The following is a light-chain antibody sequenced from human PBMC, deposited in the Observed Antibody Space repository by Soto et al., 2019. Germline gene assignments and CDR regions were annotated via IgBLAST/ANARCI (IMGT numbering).Light chain of an antibody. CDR3: QQYGGPPWT. Sequence: EIVLTQSPGTLSLSPGERATLSCRASQSVSSSWLAWYQQKPGQAPRLLIYGASSRATGVPDRFSGSGSGTDFTLTISRLEPEDSAVFYCQQYGGPPWTFGQGTKVGIK. J-gene: IGKJ1*01. V-gene: IGKV3-20*01. CDR1: QSVSSSW. CDR2: GAS.